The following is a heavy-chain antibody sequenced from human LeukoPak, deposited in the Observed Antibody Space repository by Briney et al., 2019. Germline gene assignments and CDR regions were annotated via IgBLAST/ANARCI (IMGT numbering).Heavy chain of an antibody. CDR1: GFTFSGYG. CDR2: ISNTGGST. J-gene: IGHJ2*01. D-gene: IGHD5-24*01. CDR3: ARRLEIGGYFDL. V-gene: IGHV3-23*01. Sequence: GGSLRLSCAASGFTFSGYGMSWVRQAPGKGLEWVSSISNTGGSTYYADSVKGRFTISRDNSKNTMNLQMNSLRAEDTAVYYCARRLEIGGYFDLWGRGTLVTVSS.